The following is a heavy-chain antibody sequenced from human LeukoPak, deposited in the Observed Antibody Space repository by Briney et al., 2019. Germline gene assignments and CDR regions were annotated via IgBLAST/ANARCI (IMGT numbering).Heavy chain of an antibody. V-gene: IGHV3-21*01. D-gene: IGHD3-22*01. CDR1: GFTFSSYS. Sequence: GRSLRLSCAASGFTFSSYSMNWVRQAPGKGLEWVSSISSSSSYIYYADSVKGRFTISRDNAKNSLYLQMNSLRAEDTAVYYCARDLDDSSGYYWYWGQGTLVTVSS. J-gene: IGHJ4*02. CDR3: ARDLDDSSGYYWY. CDR2: ISSSSSYI.